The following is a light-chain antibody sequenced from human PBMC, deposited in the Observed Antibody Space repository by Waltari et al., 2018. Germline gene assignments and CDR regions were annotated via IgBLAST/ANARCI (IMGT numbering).Light chain of an antibody. J-gene: IGKJ1*01. CDR2: ATS. CDR3: QMYVRLPVT. CDR1: QSVGRA. Sequence: EIVLTQSPGTLALSPGERATLSCRASQSVGRALAWYQQKPGQAPRLLIYATSTRSTGSSDKFSGSGSGTDFSLTISRVEPEDFAVYFCQMYVRLPVTFGQGTKVEVK. V-gene: IGKV3-20*01.